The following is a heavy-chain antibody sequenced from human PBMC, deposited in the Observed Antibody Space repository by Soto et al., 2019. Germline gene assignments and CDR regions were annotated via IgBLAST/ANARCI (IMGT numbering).Heavy chain of an antibody. CDR2: INPNSGGT. D-gene: IGHD3-10*01. J-gene: IGHJ6*02. Sequence: QVQLVQSGAEVKKPGASVKVSCKASGYTFTGYYMHWVRQAPGQGLEWMGWINPNSGGTNYAQKFQGWVTMTRDPSISTAYMELSRLRSDDTAVYYWAKGMVRGVVPRGGGMDVWGQGTTVTVSS. CDR3: AKGMVRGVVPRGGGMDV. V-gene: IGHV1-2*04. CDR1: GYTFTGYY.